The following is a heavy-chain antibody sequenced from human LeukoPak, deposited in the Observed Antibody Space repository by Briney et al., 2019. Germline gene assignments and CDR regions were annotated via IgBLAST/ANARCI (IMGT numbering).Heavy chain of an antibody. J-gene: IGHJ6*02. CDR1: GYTFTSYY. CDR2: IDPSGGST. Sequence: RASVKVSCKASGYTFTSYYMHWVRQAPGQGLEWMGIIDPSGGSTSYAQKFQGRVTMTRDTSTSTVYMELSSLRSEDTAVYYCARGTDTAMVEWYYYYYGMDVWGQGTTVTVSS. V-gene: IGHV1-46*01. D-gene: IGHD5-18*01. CDR3: ARGTDTAMVEWYYYYYGMDV.